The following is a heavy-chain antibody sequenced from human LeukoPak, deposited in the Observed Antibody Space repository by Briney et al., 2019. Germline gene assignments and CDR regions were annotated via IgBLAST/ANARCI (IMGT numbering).Heavy chain of an antibody. Sequence: SETLSLTCTVSGGSISSYYWSWIRQPAGKGLEWIGRIYTSGSTNYNPSLKSRVTMSVDTSKNQFSLKLSSVTAADTAVYYCARVVVVPAAMYNWFDPWGQETLVTVSS. CDR1: GGSISSYY. V-gene: IGHV4-4*07. CDR3: ARVVVVPAAMYNWFDP. CDR2: IYTSGST. J-gene: IGHJ5*02. D-gene: IGHD2-2*01.